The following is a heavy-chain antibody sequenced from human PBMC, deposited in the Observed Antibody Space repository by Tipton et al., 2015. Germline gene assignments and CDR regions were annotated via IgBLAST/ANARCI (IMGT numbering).Heavy chain of an antibody. V-gene: IGHV3-7*01. J-gene: IGHJ3*01. D-gene: IGHD2/OR15-2a*01. Sequence: VQLVQSGGGLVHPGGSLRLSCAASGITFSSYWMSWVRQAPGKGLEWVGQISTDGSGKYYLESREGRFTISRDNAKNSLYLQMNSLRAEDTAIYYCARDVNGGYFDLWGQGTTVTVSP. CDR1: GITFSSYW. CDR2: ISTDGSGK. CDR3: ARDVNGGYFDL.